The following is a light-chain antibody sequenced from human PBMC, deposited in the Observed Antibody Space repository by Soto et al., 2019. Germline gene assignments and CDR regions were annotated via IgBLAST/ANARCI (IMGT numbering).Light chain of an antibody. CDR1: TSNLGSGYD. J-gene: IGLJ1*01. CDR3: QSFDSSLSGYV. V-gene: IGLV1-40*01. CDR2: GFF. Sequence: QSVLTQPPSVSGAPGQRVTISFAGSTSNLGSGYDVHWYQQLPGAAPKLLIYGFFNRPSGIPDRFSGSRSGTSASLVITGLQAEDEADYYCQSFDSSLSGYVFGTGTKLTVL.